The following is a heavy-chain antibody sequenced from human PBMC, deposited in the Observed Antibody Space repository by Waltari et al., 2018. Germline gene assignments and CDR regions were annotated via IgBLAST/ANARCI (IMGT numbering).Heavy chain of an antibody. CDR2: RNSNSGNT. Sequence: QVQLVQSGAEVKKPGASVKVSCKASGYTFTSYDINWVRQATGQGRECIVRRNSNSGNTGYARKFQGRVTMNRNTAISTAYMELSSLRSEETAVYYCARQEGGDYYYYGMDVWCQGTSVT. CDR1: GYTFTSYD. J-gene: IGHJ6*02. V-gene: IGHV1-8*02. CDR3: ARQEGGDYYYYGMDV. D-gene: IGHD1-26*01.